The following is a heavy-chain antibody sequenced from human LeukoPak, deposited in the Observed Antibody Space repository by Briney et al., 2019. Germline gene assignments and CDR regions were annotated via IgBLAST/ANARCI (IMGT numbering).Heavy chain of an antibody. Sequence: GGSLRLSCAASGFTFSSYWMPWVRQAPGKGLVWVSRVSRDGSTTNYADSVKGRFTISRDNAKNTLYLQMSNLRAEDTAVYYCARDSTSMGNWFDPWGQGILVTVSS. CDR1: GFTFSSYW. V-gene: IGHV3-74*01. CDR3: ARDSTSMGNWFDP. D-gene: IGHD2-2*01. J-gene: IGHJ5*02. CDR2: VSRDGSTT.